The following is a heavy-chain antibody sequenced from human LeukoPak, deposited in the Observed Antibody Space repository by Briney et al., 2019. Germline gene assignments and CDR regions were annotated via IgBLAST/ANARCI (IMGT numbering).Heavy chain of an antibody. V-gene: IGHV4-34*01. J-gene: IGHJ5*02. CDR3: ARARLWFGGPLRWFDP. CDR1: GGSFSGYY. CDR2: INHSGST. D-gene: IGHD3-10*01. Sequence: SETLSLTCAVYGGSFSGYYWSWIRQPPGKGLEWIGEINHSGSTNYNPSLKSRVTISVDTSKNQFSLKLSSVTAADTAVYYCARARLWFGGPLRWFDPWGQGTLVTVSS.